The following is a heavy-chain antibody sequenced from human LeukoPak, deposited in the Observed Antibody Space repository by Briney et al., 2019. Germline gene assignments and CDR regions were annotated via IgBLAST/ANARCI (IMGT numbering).Heavy chain of an antibody. CDR2: INAGSGNT. V-gene: IGHV1-3*01. D-gene: IGHD3-16*01. CDR3: ARDRAPFWRSYYYYYYGMDV. Sequence: ASVKVSCKASGYTFTSYAMHWVRQAPGQRLEWMGWINAGSGNTKYSQKFQGRVTITRDTSASTAYMELSSLRSEDTAVYYCARDRAPFWRSYYYYYYGMDVWGQGTTVTVSS. CDR1: GYTFTSYA. J-gene: IGHJ6*02.